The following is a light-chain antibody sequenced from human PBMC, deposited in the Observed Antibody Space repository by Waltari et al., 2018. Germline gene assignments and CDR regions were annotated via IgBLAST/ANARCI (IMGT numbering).Light chain of an antibody. V-gene: IGLV1-44*01. CDR2: RSG. CDR3: AAWDDSLHGHWV. J-gene: IGLJ3*02. Sequence: QSVLTQPPSASGTPGQRVTISCTGSSSNIGGNVVNWYQQLPGTAPTLLIYRSGLRPSGGPGRFSCSKSGTSASLAISGVQSADEGDYYCAAWDDSLHGHWVFGGGTKVTVL. CDR1: SSNIGGNV.